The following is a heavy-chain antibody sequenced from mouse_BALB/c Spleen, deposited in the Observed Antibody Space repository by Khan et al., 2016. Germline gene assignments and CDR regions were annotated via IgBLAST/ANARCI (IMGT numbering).Heavy chain of an antibody. CDR3: ARSAYGNYFDY. J-gene: IGHJ2*01. D-gene: IGHD2-1*01. V-gene: IGHV9-1*02. CDR1: GYTFTNYG. Sequence: QIQLVQSGPELKKPGETVKISCKAAGYTFTNYGMNWVKQAPGKGLKWMGWINTYTGEPTYADDFKGRFAFSLETSASTAYLQINNLKNEDMATYFCARSAYGNYFDYGGQGTTLTVSS. CDR2: INTYTGEP.